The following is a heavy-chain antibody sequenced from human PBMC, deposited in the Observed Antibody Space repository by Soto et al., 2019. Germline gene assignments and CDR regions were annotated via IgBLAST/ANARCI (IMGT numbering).Heavy chain of an antibody. V-gene: IGHV4-39*01. J-gene: IGHJ3*02. D-gene: IGHD3-22*01. CDR3: ARHRVVSYYFDTSGKTDFDI. Sequence: SETLSLTCTVSGGSISSSSYYWGWIRQPPGKGLEWIGGIYYSGTTYYNPSLKSRVTISVDTSKNQFSLKLSSVTAADTAVYYCARHRVVSYYFDTSGKTDFDIWGHGTMVT. CDR2: IYYSGTT. CDR1: GGSISSSSYY.